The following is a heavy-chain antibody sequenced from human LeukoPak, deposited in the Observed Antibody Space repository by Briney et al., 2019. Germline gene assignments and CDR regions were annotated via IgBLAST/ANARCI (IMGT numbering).Heavy chain of an antibody. D-gene: IGHD6-13*01. CDR3: ARETSDYTSSWYGYYFDY. CDR2: IDWNDDK. V-gene: IGHV2-70*04. CDR1: GFSLGTHGMR. J-gene: IGHJ4*02. Sequence: KESGPALVKPPQPLTLTCTFTGFSLGTHGMRVSWIRQPPGKALEWLSRIDWNDDKFYSTSLKTRLTISKDTSKNQVVLTMTNMDPVDTATYFCARETSDYTSSWYGYYFDYWGQGTLVTVSS.